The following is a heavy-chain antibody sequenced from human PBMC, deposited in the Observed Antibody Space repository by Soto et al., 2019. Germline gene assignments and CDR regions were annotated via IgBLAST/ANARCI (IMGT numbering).Heavy chain of an antibody. CDR3: ARVSSRYCSSTSCYYMDV. CDR2: ISSSSSYI. Sequence: GGSLRLSCAASGFTFSSYSMNWVRQAPGKGLEWVSSISSSSSYIYYADSVKGRFTISRDNAKNSLYLQMNSLRAEDTAVYYCARVSSRYCSSTSCYYMDVWGKGTTVTVS. CDR1: GFTFSSYS. V-gene: IGHV3-21*01. D-gene: IGHD2-2*01. J-gene: IGHJ6*03.